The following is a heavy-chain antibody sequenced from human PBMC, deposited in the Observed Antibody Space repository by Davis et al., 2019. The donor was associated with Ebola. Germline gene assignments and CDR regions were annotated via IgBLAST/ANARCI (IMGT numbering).Heavy chain of an antibody. CDR1: GFTFSDYY. CDR2: LNWNGAIT. J-gene: IGHJ4*02. Sequence: GESLKISCAASGFTFSDYYMNWVRQAPGKGLERVSGLNWNGAITGYADSVKGRFTISRDNAKNSLYLQINSLRVEDTAFYYCARDISYIAFDSWGQGTLVTVSS. D-gene: IGHD3-9*01. V-gene: IGHV3-20*04. CDR3: ARDISYIAFDS.